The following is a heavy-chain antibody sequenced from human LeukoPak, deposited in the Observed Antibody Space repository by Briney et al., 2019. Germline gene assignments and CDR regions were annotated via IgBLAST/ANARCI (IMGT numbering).Heavy chain of an antibody. CDR3: AVMVYAISPFDY. CDR1: GGTFSSYA. CDR2: IIPIFGTA. D-gene: IGHD2-8*01. V-gene: IGHV1-69*05. Sequence: SVKVSCKASGGTFSSYAISWVRQAPGQGLEWMGGIIPIFGTANYAQKFQGRVTITTDESTSTAYMELSSLRSEDTAVYYCAVMVYAISPFDYWGQGTLVTLSS. J-gene: IGHJ4*02.